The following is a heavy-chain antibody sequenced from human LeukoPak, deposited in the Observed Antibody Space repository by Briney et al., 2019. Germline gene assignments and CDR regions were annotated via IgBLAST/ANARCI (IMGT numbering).Heavy chain of an antibody. Sequence: GGSLRLSCAASVFTFSSYAMSWVRQAPGKGLEWVSAISGSGGSTYYAGSVKGRFTISRDNAKNSLFLQMNSLRAEDTAVYYSARDPGGIAVPGLGFAFDIWGQGTMVTVSS. CDR3: ARDPGGIAVPGLGFAFDI. J-gene: IGHJ3*02. CDR2: ISGSGGST. D-gene: IGHD6-19*01. CDR1: VFTFSSYA. V-gene: IGHV3-23*01.